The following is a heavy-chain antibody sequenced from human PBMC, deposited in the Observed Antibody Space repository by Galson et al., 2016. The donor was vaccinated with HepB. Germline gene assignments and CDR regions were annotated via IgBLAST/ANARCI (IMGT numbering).Heavy chain of an antibody. D-gene: IGHD2-21*01. J-gene: IGHJ4*02. V-gene: IGHV3-66*01. CDR1: GFTVSNNY. Sequence: SLRLSCAVSGFTVSNNYMSWVRQAPGKGLEGVSVIYSGGNAYYADSVRGRFTISRDSSKNTLYLQMNSLRAEDTAVYYCATKSLVKWGQGTLVTVSS. CDR3: ATKSLVK. CDR2: IYSGGNA.